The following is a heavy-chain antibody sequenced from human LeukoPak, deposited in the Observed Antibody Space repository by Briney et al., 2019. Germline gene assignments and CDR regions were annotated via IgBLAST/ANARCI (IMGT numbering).Heavy chain of an antibody. J-gene: IGHJ6*04. CDR1: GYTFTGYY. V-gene: IGHV1-2*02. CDR3: ARSVTSHYYGSGSYAGTMDV. Sequence: AASVKVSCKASGYTFTGYYMHWVRQAPGQGLEWMGWINPNSGGTNYAQKFQGRVTMTRDTSISTAYMELSRLRSDDTAVYYCARSVTSHYYGSGSYAGTMDVWGKGTTVTISS. CDR2: INPNSGGT. D-gene: IGHD3-10*01.